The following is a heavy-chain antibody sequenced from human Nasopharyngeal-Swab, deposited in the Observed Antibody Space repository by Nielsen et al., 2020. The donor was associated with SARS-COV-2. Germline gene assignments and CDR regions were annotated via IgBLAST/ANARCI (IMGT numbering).Heavy chain of an antibody. J-gene: IGHJ4*02. D-gene: IGHD3-10*01. CDR3: ARPVVRGYSPFFDY. CDR2: IYYSGST. CDR1: GGSISSSSYY. V-gene: IGHV4-39*01. Sequence: GSLRLSCTVSGGSISSSSYYWGWIRQPPGKGLEWIGSIYYSGSTYYNPSPKSRVTISVDTSKNHFSLKLSSVTAADTAVYYCARPVVRGYSPFFDYWGQGTLVTVSS.